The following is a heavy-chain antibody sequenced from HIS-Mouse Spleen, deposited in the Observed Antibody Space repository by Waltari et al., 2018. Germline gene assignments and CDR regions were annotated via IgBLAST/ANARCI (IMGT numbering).Heavy chain of an antibody. J-gene: IGHJ4*02. CDR1: GFSLSTSGMC. CDR3: ARIAEGYSSGWYAFDY. D-gene: IGHD6-19*01. V-gene: IGHV2-70*15. CDR2: IDWDDDK. Sequence: QVTLRESGPALVKPTQTLTLTCTFSGFSLSTSGMCVSWIRQPPGKALAWLARIDWDDDKYYSTALKNRLTISKATYKTQVVLTMTNMDPVDTATYYCARIAEGYSSGWYAFDYWGQGTLVTVSS.